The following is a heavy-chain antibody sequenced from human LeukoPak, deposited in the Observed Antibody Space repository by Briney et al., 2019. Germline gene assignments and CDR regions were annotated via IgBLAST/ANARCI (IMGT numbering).Heavy chain of an antibody. CDR1: GFTFTNFW. Sequence: GGSLRLSCAASGFTFTNFWISWVRQAPGKGLEWVAGISQSTTDTHYVDSVRGRFTLSRDNAKNSLYLQMNSLRAEDTAVYYCAFISYCSSTSCPSFTYYYYGMDVWGQGTTVTVSS. CDR3: AFISYCSSTSCPSFTYYYYGMDV. J-gene: IGHJ6*02. CDR2: ISQSTTDT. V-gene: IGHV3-7*01. D-gene: IGHD2-2*01.